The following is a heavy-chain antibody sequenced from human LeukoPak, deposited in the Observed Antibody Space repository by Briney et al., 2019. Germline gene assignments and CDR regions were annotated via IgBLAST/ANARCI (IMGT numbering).Heavy chain of an antibody. CDR1: GGSFSGYY. CDR2: INHSGST. V-gene: IGHV4-34*01. CDR3: ARDRWLLSRRGNFDY. Sequence: SETLSLTCAVYGGSFSGYYWSWIRQPPGKGLEWIGEINHSGSTNYNPSLKSRVTISVDTSKNQFSLKLSSVTAADTAVYYCARDRWLLSRRGNFDYWGQGTLLTVSS. J-gene: IGHJ4*02. D-gene: IGHD5-24*01.